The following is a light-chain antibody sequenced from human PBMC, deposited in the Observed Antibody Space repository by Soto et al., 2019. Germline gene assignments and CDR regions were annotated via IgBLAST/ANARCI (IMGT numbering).Light chain of an antibody. CDR3: QQRSNSRVT. CDR2: DAS. Sequence: EIVLTQSPATLSLSPGERATLSCRASQSVSSYLAWYQQKPGQAPRLLIYDASNRATGIPARFSGSGSGTDVTLTISSLEPEDFAVYYCQQRSNSRVTFGPGTKVDIK. CDR1: QSVSSY. V-gene: IGKV3-11*01. J-gene: IGKJ3*01.